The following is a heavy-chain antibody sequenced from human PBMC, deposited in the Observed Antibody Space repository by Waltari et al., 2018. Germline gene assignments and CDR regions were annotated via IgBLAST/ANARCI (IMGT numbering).Heavy chain of an antibody. J-gene: IGHJ3*02. CDR1: GFTFYRYA. D-gene: IGHD5-12*01. CDR2: ISGSGGSS. V-gene: IGHV3-23*01. Sequence: EVQLLESGGGLVQPGGSLRLSCAASGFTFYRYAMSWVRQAPGKGLEEVSTISGSGGSSYYEESVKGRFTNSRDNFKSTLFLQVNSLRAEDTAIYYCAKDQGDGYNLDAFDIWGQGTLVTVSS. CDR3: AKDQGDGYNLDAFDI.